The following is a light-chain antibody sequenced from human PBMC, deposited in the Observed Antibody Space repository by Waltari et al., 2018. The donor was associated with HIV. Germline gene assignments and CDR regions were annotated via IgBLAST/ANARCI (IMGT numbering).Light chain of an antibody. CDR2: DAS. J-gene: IGKJ2*01. CDR3: QQRSNWPPAYT. CDR1: QSVSTY. V-gene: IGKV3-11*01. Sequence: EIVLTQFLATLSFPPGKRVTLSCRASQSVSTYLAWYQQKPGQAPRLLIYDASTRAAGIPTRFSGSGSGTDFTLTISSLETEDFAVYYCQQRSNWPPAYTFGQGTKLEIK.